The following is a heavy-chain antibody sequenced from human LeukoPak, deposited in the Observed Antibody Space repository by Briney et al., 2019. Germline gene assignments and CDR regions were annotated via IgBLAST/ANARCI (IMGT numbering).Heavy chain of an antibody. V-gene: IGHV1-18*04. CDR3: ARGSSGRRPYYFDY. CDR2: ISAYNGNT. Sequence: ASVKVSCKASGYTFTGYYMHWVRQAPGQGLEWMGWISAYNGNTNYAQKLQGRVTMTTDTSTSTAYMELRSLRSDDTAVYYCARGSSGRRPYYFDYWGQGTLVTVSS. D-gene: IGHD3-10*01. J-gene: IGHJ4*02. CDR1: GYTFTGYY.